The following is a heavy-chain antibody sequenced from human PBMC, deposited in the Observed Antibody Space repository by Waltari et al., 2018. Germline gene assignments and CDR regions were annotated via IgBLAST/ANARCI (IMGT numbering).Heavy chain of an antibody. Sequence: QLQLQESGPGLVKPSETLSLTCTVSGGSISSSSYYWGWIRQPPGKGLEWIGSIYYSGSTYSNPSLKSRVTISVDTSKNQFSLKLSSVTAADTAVYYCARDPPDYDFWSGYSTGDAFDIWGQGTMVTVSS. V-gene: IGHV4-39*07. D-gene: IGHD3-3*01. CDR3: ARDPPDYDFWSGYSTGDAFDI. CDR2: IYYSGST. J-gene: IGHJ3*02. CDR1: GGSISSSSYY.